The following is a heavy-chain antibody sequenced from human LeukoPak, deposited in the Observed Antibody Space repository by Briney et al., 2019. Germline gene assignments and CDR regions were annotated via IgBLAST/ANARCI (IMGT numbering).Heavy chain of an antibody. CDR3: ARGSHPLAYCGGDCYSDFDY. V-gene: IGHV1-18*01. CDR2: ISAFNGNT. CDR1: DYSSSSYG. D-gene: IGHD2-21*02. Sequence: ASVKVSCKASDYSSSSYGVNWVRQAPGQGLEWMGLISAFNGNTNYAQRLQGRVTMTKNTSISTAYMELSSLRSEDTAVYYCARGSHPLAYCGGDCYSDFDYWGQGTLVTVSS. J-gene: IGHJ4*02.